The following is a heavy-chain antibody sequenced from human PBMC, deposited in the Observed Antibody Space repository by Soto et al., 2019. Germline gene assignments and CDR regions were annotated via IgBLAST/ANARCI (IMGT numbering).Heavy chain of an antibody. Sequence: SETLSLTCTVSGGSISSGGYYWSWIRQHPGKGLEWIGYIYYSGSTYYNPSLKSRVTISVDTSKNQFSLKLSSVTAADTAVYYCARGSMVLTSYYYYYKDVWGKGTTVTVSS. J-gene: IGHJ6*03. CDR3: ARGSMVLTSYYYYYKDV. CDR1: GGSISSGGYY. D-gene: IGHD3-10*01. CDR2: IYYSGST. V-gene: IGHV4-31*03.